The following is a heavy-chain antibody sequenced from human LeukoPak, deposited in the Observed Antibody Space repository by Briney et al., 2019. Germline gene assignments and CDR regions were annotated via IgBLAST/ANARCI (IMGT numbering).Heavy chain of an antibody. CDR2: INLNNGGT. V-gene: IGHV1-2*04. D-gene: IGHD6-19*01. CDR1: GFTFTGYY. CDR3: ATDGGSGWYGY. Sequence: ASVKVSCKASGFTFTGYYINWVRQAPGQGLEWMGWINLNNGGTNYAQNFQGWVTMTRDTSISTAYMELSSLRSEDTAVYYCATDGGSGWYGYWGQGTLVTVSS. J-gene: IGHJ4*02.